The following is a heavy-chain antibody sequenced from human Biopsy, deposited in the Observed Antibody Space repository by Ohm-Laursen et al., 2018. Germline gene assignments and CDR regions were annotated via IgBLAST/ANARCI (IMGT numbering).Heavy chain of an antibody. CDR3: ATKLTGYFHH. Sequence: EASVKVSCNASGGIFSRYVMSWVRQAPGQGLEWLGGNIPILGTGNYAQKFQDRVTVAADTSTSTATMELRSLRSDDTAVYYCATKLTGYFHHWGQGTLAIVSS. J-gene: IGHJ1*01. D-gene: IGHD3-9*01. CDR1: GGIFSRYV. CDR2: NIPILGTG. V-gene: IGHV1-69*06.